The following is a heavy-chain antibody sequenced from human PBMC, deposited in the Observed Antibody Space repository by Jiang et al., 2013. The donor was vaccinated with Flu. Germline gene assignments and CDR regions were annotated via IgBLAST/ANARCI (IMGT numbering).Heavy chain of an antibody. Sequence: QTLSLTCAISGDSVSSNSATWNWIRQSPSRGLEWLGRTYYGSKWYTDYAISVKSRITINPDTSNNQFSLQLNSVTPEDTAVYYCARGGSGWLWYFDLWGRGTLVTVSS. V-gene: IGHV6-1*01. CDR2: TYYGSKWYT. J-gene: IGHJ2*01. CDR3: ARGGSGWLWYFDL. D-gene: IGHD6-19*01. CDR1: GDSVSSNSAT.